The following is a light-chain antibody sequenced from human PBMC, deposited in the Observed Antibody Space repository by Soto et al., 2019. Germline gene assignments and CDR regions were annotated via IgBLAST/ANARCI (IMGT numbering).Light chain of an antibody. CDR1: SSDVGGYNY. J-gene: IGLJ1*01. CDR3: YSYPSSSTYV. CDR2: DVS. V-gene: IGLV2-14*03. Sequence: QSMRTQPASVSGSPGQSITISCTGTSSDVGGYNYVSWYQQHPAKAPKVMIYDVSNRPSGVSNRFSGSKSGNTASLTISGLQAEVLADYYCYSYPSSSTYVYGTDTKVTDL.